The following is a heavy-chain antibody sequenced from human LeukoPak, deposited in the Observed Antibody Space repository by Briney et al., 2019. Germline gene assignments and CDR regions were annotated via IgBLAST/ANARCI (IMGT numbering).Heavy chain of an antibody. Sequence: GGSLRLSCAASGFTFSSYSMNWVRQAPGKGLEWVSSISSSSSSYIYYADSVKGRFTISRDNAKNSLYLQMNSLRAEDTAVYYCVRVEYQLLYFDYWGQGALVTVS. CDR2: ISSSSSSYI. V-gene: IGHV3-21*01. D-gene: IGHD2-2*01. CDR3: VRVEYQLLYFDY. J-gene: IGHJ4*02. CDR1: GFTFSSYS.